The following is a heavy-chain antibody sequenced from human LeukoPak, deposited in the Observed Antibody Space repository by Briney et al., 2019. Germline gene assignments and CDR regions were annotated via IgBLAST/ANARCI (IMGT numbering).Heavy chain of an antibody. CDR2: ISGSGGST. CDR1: GFTFNSYA. CDR3: AKEVGVAAWEDY. J-gene: IGHJ4*02. D-gene: IGHD6-13*01. V-gene: IGHV3-23*01. Sequence: QSGGYLRLSCAVSGFTFNSYAMSWVRQAPGKGLEWVSTISGSGGSTYYAESVKGRFTISRDNSKNTLYLQMNSLRAEDTAVYYCAKEVGVAAWEDYWGQGTLVTVSS.